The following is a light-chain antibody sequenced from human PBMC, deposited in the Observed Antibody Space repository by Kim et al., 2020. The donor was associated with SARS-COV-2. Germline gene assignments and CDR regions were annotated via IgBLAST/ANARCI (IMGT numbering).Light chain of an antibody. CDR3: QQANSFPRT. CDR2: GSS. Sequence: SASVGDRVTITWRASQGIGTWLAWYQQRPGKAPKLLIYGSSSLQTGVPSRFSGSGSGTDFALTISTLQPEDFATYYCQQANSFPRTFGQGTKLEI. CDR1: QGIGTW. V-gene: IGKV1-12*01. J-gene: IGKJ2*02.